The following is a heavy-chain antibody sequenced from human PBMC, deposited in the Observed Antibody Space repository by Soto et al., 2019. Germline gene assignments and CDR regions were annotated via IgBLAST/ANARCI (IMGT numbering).Heavy chain of an antibody. CDR2: IVGSGGTT. CDR3: TKGPLGAVVGMERFFAY. CDR1: GFTFSTYA. V-gene: IGHV3-23*01. J-gene: IGHJ4*02. Sequence: DVQLLESGGGLVQPGGSLRLSCAPSGFTFSTYAMNWVRQAPGKGLEWVSAIVGSGGTTYYAASVKGRFTISRDNSKNTLYLQMNSRRAEDTATYYFTKGPLGAVVGMERFFAYWAQGTLVTVSS. D-gene: IGHD6-19*01.